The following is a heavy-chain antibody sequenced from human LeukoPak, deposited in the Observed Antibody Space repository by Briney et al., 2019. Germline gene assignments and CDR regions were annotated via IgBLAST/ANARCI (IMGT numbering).Heavy chain of an antibody. Sequence: GGSLRLSCAASGFTFSSYGMHRVRQAPGKGLEWVAVISYDGSNKYYADSVKGRFTISRDNSKNTLYLQMNSLRAEDTAVYYCAKDIRYSSSSVDYFDYWGQGTLVTVSS. D-gene: IGHD6-6*01. CDR1: GFTFSSYG. V-gene: IGHV3-30*18. CDR2: ISYDGSNK. J-gene: IGHJ4*02. CDR3: AKDIRYSSSSVDYFDY.